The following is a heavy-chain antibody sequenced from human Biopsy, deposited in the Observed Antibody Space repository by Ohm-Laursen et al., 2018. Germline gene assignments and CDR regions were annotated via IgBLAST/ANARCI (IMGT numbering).Heavy chain of an antibody. J-gene: IGHJ4*02. V-gene: IGHV1-18*01. D-gene: IGHD3-3*01. CDR2: ISVKTGNT. Sequence: ASVKVSCKASGYTFTNYAINWVRQAPGQGLECLGWISVKTGNTNYTQKLQGRVTMTTDTSTNTAYMELRSLRSDDTALYYCAREGTSVTFFGKISDYYFDFWGPGTVVTVSS. CDR1: GYTFTNYA. CDR3: AREGTSVTFFGKISDYYFDF.